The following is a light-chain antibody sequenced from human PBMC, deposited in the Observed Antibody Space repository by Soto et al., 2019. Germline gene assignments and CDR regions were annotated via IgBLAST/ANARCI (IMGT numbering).Light chain of an antibody. CDR2: AAS. CDR1: QSISSH. Sequence: DIQMTQSPSSLSASAGDSVTITCRASQSISSHLNWYQQKPGKAPKLLIYAASSLQSGVPSRFSGSGSGTDFTLTISSLQPADFATYYCQQSYSAVFTFGPGTKVDIK. J-gene: IGKJ3*01. V-gene: IGKV1-39*01. CDR3: QQSYSAVFT.